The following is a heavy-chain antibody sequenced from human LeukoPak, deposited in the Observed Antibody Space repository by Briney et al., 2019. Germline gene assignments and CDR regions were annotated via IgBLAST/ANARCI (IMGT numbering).Heavy chain of an antibody. CDR2: ISYDGSNK. CDR1: GFTFSSYA. Sequence: GRSLRLSCAASGFTFSSYAMHWVRQAPGKGLEWVAVISYDGSNKYYADSVKGRFTISRDDAKNSLYLQMNSLRAEDTAVYFCVRDHYWAFDYWGQGTLVTVSS. V-gene: IGHV3-30-3*01. D-gene: IGHD2-15*01. J-gene: IGHJ4*02. CDR3: VRDHYWAFDY.